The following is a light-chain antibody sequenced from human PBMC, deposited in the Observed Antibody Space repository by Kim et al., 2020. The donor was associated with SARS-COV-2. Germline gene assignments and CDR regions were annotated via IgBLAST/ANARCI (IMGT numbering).Light chain of an antibody. Sequence: SYELTQPPSMSVSPGQTASITCSGEKLGEKYVSWYQQKAGQAPVLVIYRDSKRPPGIPERVSRSNSGNTATLTISGTQGMDEADYYCQAWDSGAEVFGGG. CDR2: RDS. CDR1: KLGEKY. J-gene: IGLJ3*02. V-gene: IGLV3-1*01. CDR3: QAWDSGAEV.